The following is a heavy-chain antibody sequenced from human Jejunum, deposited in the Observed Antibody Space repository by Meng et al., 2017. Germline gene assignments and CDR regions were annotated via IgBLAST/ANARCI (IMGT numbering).Heavy chain of an antibody. CDR2: IYHTGCT. CDR3: ARDLLGPAIAASGYFDP. J-gene: IGHJ5*02. CDR1: GCSNSECNW. D-gene: IGHD5-12*01. Sequence: SAPDMWKPSGTLSLHCAFSGCSNSECNWCSWVRQPPGKGLDWIGEIYHTGCTNYNPSLKSRVTMSLDKSKNQFFLDLTSVTPADMAVYYCARDLLGPAIAASGYFDPWGQGTLVTVSS. V-gene: IGHV4-4*02.